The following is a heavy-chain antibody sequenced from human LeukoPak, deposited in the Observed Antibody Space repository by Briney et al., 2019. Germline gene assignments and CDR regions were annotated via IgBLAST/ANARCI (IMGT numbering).Heavy chain of an antibody. CDR1: GLTFSSYG. CDR2: IQFDGSNK. V-gene: IGHV3-30*02. J-gene: IGHJ4*02. CDR3: VTAYFDSSGYSDY. Sequence: GGSLRLSCAASGLTFSSYGMHWVRQAPGKGLEWVAFIQFDGSNKYYADSVKGRFTISRDNSKNTLYLQMNSLRVEDTAVYYCVTAYFDSSGYSDYWGQGTLVTVSS. D-gene: IGHD3-22*01.